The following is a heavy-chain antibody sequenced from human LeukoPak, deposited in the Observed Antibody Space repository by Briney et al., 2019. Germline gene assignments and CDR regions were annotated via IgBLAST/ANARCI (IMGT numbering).Heavy chain of an antibody. Sequence: SETLSLTCTVSGGSISSYYWSWIRQPPGKGLEWIGYIYYSGSTNYNPSLKSRVTISVDTSKNQFSLKLSSVTAADTAVYYCARGRGVLLWFGEPPGPLYYFDYWGQGTLVTVSS. CDR3: ARGRGVLLWFGEPPGPLYYFDY. CDR2: IYYSGST. J-gene: IGHJ4*02. D-gene: IGHD3-10*01. V-gene: IGHV4-59*01. CDR1: GGSISSYY.